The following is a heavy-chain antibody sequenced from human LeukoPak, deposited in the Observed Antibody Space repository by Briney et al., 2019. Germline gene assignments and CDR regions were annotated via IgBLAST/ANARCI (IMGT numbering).Heavy chain of an antibody. CDR1: GFNFRTYS. J-gene: IGHJ1*01. D-gene: IGHD1-26*01. V-gene: IGHV3-21*01. CDR3: VRDSGSSYGYYFLH. CDR2: ISSSSSHM. Sequence: GGSLRLSCAASGFNFRTYSMYWVRQAPGKGLEWVSSISSSSSHMFYADSVKGRFSISRDNANNALYLQMNSLRAEDTAVYYCVRDSGSSYGYYFLHWGQGTLVTVSS.